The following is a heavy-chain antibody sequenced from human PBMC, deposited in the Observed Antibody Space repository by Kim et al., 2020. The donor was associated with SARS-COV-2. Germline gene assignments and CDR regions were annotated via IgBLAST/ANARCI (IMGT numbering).Heavy chain of an antibody. Sequence: GGSLRLSCAASGFTFSSYAMSWVRQAPGKGLEWVSAISGSGGSTYYADSVKGRFTISRDNSKNTLYLQMNSLRAEDTAVYYCAKEGVGATRFNLRSPNSDYWGQGALVTVSS. CDR1: GFTFSSYA. J-gene: IGHJ4*02. CDR2: ISGSGGST. CDR3: AKEGVGATRFNLRSPNSDY. D-gene: IGHD1-26*01. V-gene: IGHV3-23*01.